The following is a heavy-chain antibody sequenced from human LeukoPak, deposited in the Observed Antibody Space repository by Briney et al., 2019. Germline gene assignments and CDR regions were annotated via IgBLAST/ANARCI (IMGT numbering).Heavy chain of an antibody. CDR2: ISGSGGST. V-gene: IGHV3-23*01. Sequence: PGGSLRLSCAASGFTFSSYWMSWVRQAPGKGLEWVSAISGSGGSTYYADSVKGRFTISRDNSKNTLYLQMNSLRAEDTAVYYCTRPDYYGSGSYPSRDYWGQGTLVTVSS. J-gene: IGHJ4*02. D-gene: IGHD3-10*01. CDR1: GFTFSSYW. CDR3: TRPDYYGSGSYPSRDY.